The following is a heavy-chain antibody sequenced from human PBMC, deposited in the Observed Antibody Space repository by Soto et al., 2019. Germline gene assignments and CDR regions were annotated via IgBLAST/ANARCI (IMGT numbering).Heavy chain of an antibody. CDR3: ARDRSDSSRADSFDI. D-gene: IGHD6-25*01. V-gene: IGHV3-53*01. J-gene: IGHJ3*02. CDR1: GFSVSNTY. Sequence: EVQLVESGGGLIQPGGSLRLSCAVSGFSVSNTYMSWVRQARGKGLEWISVIYRGRATYYADSVKGRFTISRDDSRNTVYLQMNSLTTEDTAVYFCARDRSDSSRADSFDIWGQGTMVTVSS. CDR2: IYRGRAT.